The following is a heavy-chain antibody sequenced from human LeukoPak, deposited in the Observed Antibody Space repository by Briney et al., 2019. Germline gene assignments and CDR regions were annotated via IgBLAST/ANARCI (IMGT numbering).Heavy chain of an antibody. CDR1: GFTFTNAW. J-gene: IGHJ6*04. CDR2: ISGSGTSI. D-gene: IGHD3-10*02. V-gene: IGHV3-48*04. CDR3: AELGITMIGGV. Sequence: GGSLRLSCTASGFTFTNAWMNWVRQAPGRGLEWISYISGSGTSIYHANSVKGRFTISRDNAKNSVYLQMNSLRAEDTAVYYCAELGITMIGGVWGKGTTVTISS.